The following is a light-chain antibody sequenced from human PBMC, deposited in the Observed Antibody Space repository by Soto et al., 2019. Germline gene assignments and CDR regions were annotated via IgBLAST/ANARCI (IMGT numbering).Light chain of an antibody. CDR3: QQYGSSPQDT. V-gene: IGKV3-20*01. Sequence: EIVLTQSPGTLSLSPGERATLSCRASQSVSSSYLAWYQQKPGQAPSLLIYGASSRATGIPDRFSGSGSGTDFTLTISRLEPEDFAVYYCQQYGSSPQDTFGQGTRLEIK. CDR2: GAS. CDR1: QSVSSSY. J-gene: IGKJ5*01.